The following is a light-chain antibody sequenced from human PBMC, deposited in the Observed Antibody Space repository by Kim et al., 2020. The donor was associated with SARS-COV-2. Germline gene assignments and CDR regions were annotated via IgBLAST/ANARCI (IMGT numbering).Light chain of an antibody. CDR3: QHHYTYPVT. CDR2: AAS. J-gene: IGKJ5*01. CDR1: QNIITW. V-gene: IGKV1D-16*01. Sequence: SVGARVPITCRRSQNIITWVVWYQQKPPQAPNALIYAASSLQSGVPSRFSGSRSGTDFSLTISNLQPEDFATYYCQHHYTYPVTFGQGTRLEIK.